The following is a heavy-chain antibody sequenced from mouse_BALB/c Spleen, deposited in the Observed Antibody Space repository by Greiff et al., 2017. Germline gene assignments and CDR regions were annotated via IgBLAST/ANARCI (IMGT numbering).Heavy chain of an antibody. D-gene: IGHD2-1*01. Sequence: EVKVVESGGGLVQPGGSRKLSCAASGFTFSDYGMAWVRQAPGKGPEWVAFISNLAYSIYYADTVTGRFTISRENAKNTLYLEMSSLRSEDTAMYYCAREASTPMDYWGQGTSVTVSS. J-gene: IGHJ4*01. CDR1: GFTFSDYG. V-gene: IGHV5-15*02. CDR3: AREASTPMDY. CDR2: ISNLAYSI.